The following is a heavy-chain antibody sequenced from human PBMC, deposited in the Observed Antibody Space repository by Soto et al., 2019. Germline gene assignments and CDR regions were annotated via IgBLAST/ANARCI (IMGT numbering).Heavy chain of an antibody. D-gene: IGHD4-17*01. CDR3: AILTKPTAVTTAFRGGYGLDV. J-gene: IGHJ6*02. CDR1: GGSVSSGNYV. V-gene: IGHV4-61*01. Sequence: PSETLSLTCTVSGGSVSSGNYVWSWIRQPPGKGLEWIGYIHSSGSTNYNPSLKSRVTISVDTSRNQFSLKLTSVTAADTAVYYCAILTKPTAVTTAFRGGYGLDVWGQGTTVTVSS. CDR2: IHSSGST.